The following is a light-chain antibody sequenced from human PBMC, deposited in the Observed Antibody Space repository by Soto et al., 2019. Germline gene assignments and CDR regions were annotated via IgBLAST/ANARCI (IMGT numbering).Light chain of an antibody. Sequence: QSALTQPASVSGSPGQSITISCTGTSSDVGGYNFVSWYQQHPGTAPKLMIYDDSNRPSGVSNRFSGSKSGNTASLTISGLQPEDEADYYCSSYTSSSTVVFGGGTKVTVL. V-gene: IGLV2-14*01. CDR2: DDS. J-gene: IGLJ2*01. CDR1: SSDVGGYNF. CDR3: SSYTSSSTVV.